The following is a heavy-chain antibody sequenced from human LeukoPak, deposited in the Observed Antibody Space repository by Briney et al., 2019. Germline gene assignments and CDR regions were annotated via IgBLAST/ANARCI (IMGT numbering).Heavy chain of an antibody. CDR3: ARALSYYYGMDV. Sequence: PGGSLRLSCAAPGFTFSSYSMNWVRQAPGKGLEWVSSISSSSSYIYYADSVKGRFTISRDNAKNSLYLQMNSLRAEDTAVYYCARALSYYYGMDVWGQGTTVTVSS. CDR1: GFTFSSYS. J-gene: IGHJ6*02. D-gene: IGHD2/OR15-2a*01. CDR2: ISSSSSYI. V-gene: IGHV3-21*01.